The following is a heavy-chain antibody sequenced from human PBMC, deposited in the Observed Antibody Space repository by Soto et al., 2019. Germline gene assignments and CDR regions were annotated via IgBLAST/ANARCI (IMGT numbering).Heavy chain of an antibody. J-gene: IGHJ6*02. CDR2: IYYSGST. CDR1: GGSISSGGYY. CDR3: ARLYIVVVPAAIGDYYGMDV. Sequence: PSETLSLTCTVSGGSISSGGYYWSWIRQHPGKGLEWIGYIYYSGSTYYNPSLKSRVTISVDTSKNQFSLKLSSVTAADTAVYYCARLYIVVVPAAIGDYYGMDVWGQGTTVTVSS. D-gene: IGHD2-2*01. V-gene: IGHV4-31*03.